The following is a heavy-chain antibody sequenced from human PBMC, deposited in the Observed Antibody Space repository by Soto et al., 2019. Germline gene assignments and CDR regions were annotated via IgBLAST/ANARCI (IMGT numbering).Heavy chain of an antibody. J-gene: IGHJ5*02. D-gene: IGHD3-10*01. CDR2: SYYSGST. CDR1: GGSISSSSYY. Sequence: PSETRSRTCTVSGGSISSSSYYWGWIRQPPGKVLEWIGSSYYSGSTYYNPSLKSRVTISVDTSKNQFSLKLSSVTAADTAVYYCARHRGPMVRGVITNWFDPWGQGTLVTVSS. CDR3: ARHRGPMVRGVITNWFDP. V-gene: IGHV4-39*01.